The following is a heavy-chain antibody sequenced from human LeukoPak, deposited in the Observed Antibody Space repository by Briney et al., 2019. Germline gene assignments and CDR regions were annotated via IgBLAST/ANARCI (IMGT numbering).Heavy chain of an antibody. Sequence: GSLRLSCAASGFTFSDHYMDWVRQAPGKGLEWIGEINHSGSTNYNPSLKSRVTISVDTSKNQSSLKLSSVTAADTAVYYCARGGIGSGSYEDFDYWGQGTLVTVSS. CDR1: GFTFSDHY. V-gene: IGHV4-34*01. CDR2: INHSGST. CDR3: ARGGIGSGSYEDFDY. J-gene: IGHJ4*02. D-gene: IGHD3-10*01.